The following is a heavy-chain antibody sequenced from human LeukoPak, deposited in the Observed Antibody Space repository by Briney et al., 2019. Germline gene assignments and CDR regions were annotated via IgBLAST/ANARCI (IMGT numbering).Heavy chain of an antibody. J-gene: IGHJ4*02. CDR2: FGISGTI. D-gene: IGHD4-17*01. Sequence: PGGSLRLSCAASGFTVNTYDMQWVRQAPGEGPEWIAYFGISGTIYYADSVRGRFTISRDNAKNSLFLQMNSLRVDDTAIYYCAGYGVYPYWGQGTPVTVSS. CDR3: AGYGVYPY. V-gene: IGHV3-48*01. CDR1: GFTVNTYD.